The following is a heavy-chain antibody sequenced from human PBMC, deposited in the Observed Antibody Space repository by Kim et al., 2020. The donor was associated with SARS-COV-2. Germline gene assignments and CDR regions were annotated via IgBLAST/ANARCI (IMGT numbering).Heavy chain of an antibody. D-gene: IGHD4-4*01. V-gene: IGHV3-23*01. J-gene: IGHJ4*02. CDR1: GYTFSTYG. CDR3: AKVPLRDGYSALDY. Sequence: GYTFSTYGVTWVRQPPGKGLEWVSAISTSGGNTFYADSVKGRFTISRDNSKNTLYLQMNSLRAEDTAVYYCAKVPLRDGYSALDYWGQGTLAT. CDR2: ISTSGGNT.